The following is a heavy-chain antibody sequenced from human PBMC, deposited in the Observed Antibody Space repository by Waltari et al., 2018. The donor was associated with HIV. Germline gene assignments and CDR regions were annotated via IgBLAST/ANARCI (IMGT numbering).Heavy chain of an antibody. Sequence: QVQLQQWGTGLLKPSETLSRTSAVYGGAFRNYSLTWIRQTPGKGLEWIGEINHSGTTDYNPSLKSRLTMSIDTSKSQFSLKLSSVTAADTGIYYCARHRFMRGNSGWYFLYWGQGTQVTVSS. D-gene: IGHD6-19*01. CDR1: GGAFRNYS. J-gene: IGHJ4*02. CDR2: INHSGTT. CDR3: ARHRFMRGNSGWYFLY. V-gene: IGHV4-34*02.